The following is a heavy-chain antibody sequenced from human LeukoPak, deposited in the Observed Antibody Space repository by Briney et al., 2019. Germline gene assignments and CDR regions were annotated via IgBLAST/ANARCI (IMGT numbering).Heavy chain of an antibody. CDR1: GFTFSTYA. D-gene: IGHD3-9*01. CDR2: ISGSGGST. J-gene: IGHJ4*02. CDR3: AKRGVTGYKEAFDY. Sequence: GGSLRLSCAASGFTFSTYAMSWVRQAPGKGLEWVSAISGSGGSTYYADSVEGRFTISIDNSKNTLHLQMNSLRAEDTAVYYCAKRGVTGYKEAFDYWGQGTLVTVSS. V-gene: IGHV3-23*01.